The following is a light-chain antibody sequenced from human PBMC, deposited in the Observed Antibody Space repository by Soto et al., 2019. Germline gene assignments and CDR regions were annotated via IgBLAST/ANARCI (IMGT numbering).Light chain of an antibody. CDR1: QSVSSN. CDR3: QQYNNWPPTWT. J-gene: IGKJ1*01. Sequence: EIVLTHSPDTLSFSPWERSPLSFRSSQSVSSNYLAWYQQKPGQAPRLLVYGASSRATGIPDRFSGSGSGTEFTLTISSLQSEDFAVYYCQQYNNWPPTWTFGQGTKVDIK. CDR2: GAS. V-gene: IGKV3D-15*01.